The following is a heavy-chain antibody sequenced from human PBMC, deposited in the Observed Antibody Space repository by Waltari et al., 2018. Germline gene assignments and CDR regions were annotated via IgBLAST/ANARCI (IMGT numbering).Heavy chain of an antibody. CDR1: GDSRSSGDW. J-gene: IGHJ4*02. Sequence: QMQLQESGPGLVKPSGTLSLTCTVSGDSRSSGDWWSWVRQPPATGLEWIGQIQRSGRTNQNPPLESRVTISIATSNNPFSLKVTSTTAADTAVYYGARDRGRGIYLDSWGRGTLVTVSP. D-gene: IGHD2-15*01. CDR3: ARDRGRGIYLDS. CDR2: IQRSGRT. V-gene: IGHV4-4*02.